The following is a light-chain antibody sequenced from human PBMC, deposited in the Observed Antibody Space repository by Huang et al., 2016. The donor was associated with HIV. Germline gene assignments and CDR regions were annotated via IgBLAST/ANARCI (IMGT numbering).Light chain of an antibody. Sequence: EIVMTQSPATLSVSPGERATLSGRASQSINSHLAWYQQQPGQAPRLLLYGASTRATGVPARFSGSGSGTEFTLNISNLQSEDFAVYYCQQYNSWPPITFGQGTRLE. CDR3: QQYNSWPPIT. J-gene: IGKJ5*01. CDR2: GAS. V-gene: IGKV3-15*01. CDR1: QSINSH.